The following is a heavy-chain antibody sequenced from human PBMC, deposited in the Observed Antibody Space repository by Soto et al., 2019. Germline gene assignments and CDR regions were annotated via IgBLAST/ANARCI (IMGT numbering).Heavy chain of an antibody. J-gene: IGHJ3*02. Sequence: EVQLVESGGGLVQPGGSLRLSCVASGFTFSTYAMHWVRQAPGKGLEYVSAISNNGVSIYYANSVKGRFTISRDNSKNTLYLQMGSLRPEDMAVYYCARDLVTGAWAFDIWGRGTLVTVSS. D-gene: IGHD1-20*01. CDR3: ARDLVTGAWAFDI. V-gene: IGHV3-64*01. CDR2: ISNNGVSI. CDR1: GFTFSTYA.